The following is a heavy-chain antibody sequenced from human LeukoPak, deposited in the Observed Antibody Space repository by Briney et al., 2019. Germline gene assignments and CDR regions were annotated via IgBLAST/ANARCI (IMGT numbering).Heavy chain of an antibody. V-gene: IGHV4-61*02. Sequence: SETLSLTCTVSGGSISSGSYYWSWIRQPAGKGLEWIGRIYTSGSTNYNPSLKSRVTISVDTSKNQFSLKLSSVTAADTAVYYCARGRTSHCFDYWGQGTLVTVSS. CDR3: ARGRTSHCFDY. CDR1: GGSISSGSYY. CDR2: IYTSGST. J-gene: IGHJ4*02. D-gene: IGHD2-2*01.